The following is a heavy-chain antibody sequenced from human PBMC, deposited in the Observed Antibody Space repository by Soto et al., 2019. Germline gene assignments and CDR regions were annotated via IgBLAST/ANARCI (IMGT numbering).Heavy chain of an antibody. J-gene: IGHJ5*02. CDR2: ISHTDRLT. V-gene: IGHV3-48*03. D-gene: IGHD6-13*01. CDR1: GFTFSYYE. Sequence: PGGSLRLSCVGSGFTFSYYEMNWVRQAPGKGLERVAFISHTDRLTHYPDSVKGRFTISRDNAKNSLYLEMTNLRVEDTAVDYCARDTGRASADLWGQGTLVSVSS. CDR3: ARDTGRASADL.